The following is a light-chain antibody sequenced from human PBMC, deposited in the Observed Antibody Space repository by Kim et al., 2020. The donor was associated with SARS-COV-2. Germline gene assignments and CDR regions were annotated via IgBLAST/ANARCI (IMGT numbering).Light chain of an antibody. J-gene: IGLJ2*01. CDR2: AVS. V-gene: IGLV2-14*03. Sequence: GQSITLSCTGTSSDVGGYNYVSWYQHHPGKAPRLIIYAVSDRPSGVSHRFSGSESGNTASLTISGLQAEDEADYYCSPYTSSSTLLFGGGTQLTVL. CDR3: SPYTSSSTLL. CDR1: SSDVGGYNY.